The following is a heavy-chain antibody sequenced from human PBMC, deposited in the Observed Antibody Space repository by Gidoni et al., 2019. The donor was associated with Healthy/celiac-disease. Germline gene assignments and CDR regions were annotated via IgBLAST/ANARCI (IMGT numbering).Heavy chain of an antibody. CDR2: INPNSGGT. J-gene: IGHJ3*02. CDR1: GYTFTGYY. V-gene: IGHV1-2*04. D-gene: IGHD3-22*01. CDR3: ARELGSSGIPKGAFDI. Sequence: QVQLVQSGAEVKKPGASVKVSCKASGYTFTGYYMHWVRQAPGQGLEWMGWINPNSGGTNYAQKFQGWVTMTRDTSISTAYMELSRLRSDDTAVYYCARELGSSGIPKGAFDIWGQGTMVTVSS.